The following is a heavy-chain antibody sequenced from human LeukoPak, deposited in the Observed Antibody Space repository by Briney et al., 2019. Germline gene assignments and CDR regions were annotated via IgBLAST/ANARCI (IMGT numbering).Heavy chain of an antibody. CDR1: GYTFTGYY. D-gene: IGHD3-3*01. CDR2: INPNSGGT. CDR3: AREVVYDFWSGYSDDY. Sequence: ASVKVSCKASGYTFTGYYMHWVRQAPGQGLEWMGWINPNSGGTNYAQKFQGRVTMTRDTSISTAYMELSRLRSDDTAVYYCAREVVYDFWSGYSDDYWGQGTLVTVSS. J-gene: IGHJ4*02. V-gene: IGHV1-2*02.